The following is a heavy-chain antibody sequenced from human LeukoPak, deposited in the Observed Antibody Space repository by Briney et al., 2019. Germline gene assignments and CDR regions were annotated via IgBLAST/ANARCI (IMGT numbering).Heavy chain of an antibody. D-gene: IGHD2-2*02. Sequence: HGASVKVSCKVSGSTLAESYIHWLRQAPGKGLEWMGGYDPEEGGIIYAQKFLDRVTMTEDTSTTTAYMEVSSLRSEDTAVYFCAGDRGIPITKDFDYWGQETVVTVSS. CDR1: GSTLAESY. V-gene: IGHV1-24*01. CDR2: YDPEEGGI. J-gene: IGHJ4*02. CDR3: AGDRGIPITKDFDY.